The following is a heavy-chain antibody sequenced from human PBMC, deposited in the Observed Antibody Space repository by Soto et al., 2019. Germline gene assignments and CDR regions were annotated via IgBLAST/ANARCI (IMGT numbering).Heavy chain of an antibody. J-gene: IGHJ6*02. CDR3: ARDGGYCSSTSCLDYYYYGMDV. CDR1: GFTFSSYA. CDR2: ISYDGSNK. V-gene: IGHV3-30-3*01. D-gene: IGHD2-2*01. Sequence: GGSLRLSCAASGFTFSSYAMHWVRQAPGKGLEWVAVISYDGSNKYYADSVKGRFTISRDNSKNTLYLQMNSLRAEDTAVYYCARDGGYCSSTSCLDYYYYGMDVWGQGTTVTVSS.